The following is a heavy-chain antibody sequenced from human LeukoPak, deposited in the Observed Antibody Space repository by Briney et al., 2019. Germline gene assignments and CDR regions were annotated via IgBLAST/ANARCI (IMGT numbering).Heavy chain of an antibody. Sequence: ASVKVSCKASGGTFSSYSVSWVRQAPGQGLEWMGIINPSGGSTSYAQKFQGRVTMTRDTSTSTVYMELSSLRSEDTAVYYCARDQVGAIDYWGQGTLVTVSS. CDR3: ARDQVGAIDY. V-gene: IGHV1-46*01. CDR1: GGTFSSYS. CDR2: INPSGGST. J-gene: IGHJ4*02. D-gene: IGHD1-26*01.